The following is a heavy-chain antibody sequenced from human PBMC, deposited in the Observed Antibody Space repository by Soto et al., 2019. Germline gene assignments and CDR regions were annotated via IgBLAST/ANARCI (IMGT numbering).Heavy chain of an antibody. CDR1: GDTLRTHS. Sequence: QVQLVQSGAEVKKPGSSVKVSCKASGDTLRTHSISWVRKAPGQGLEWMGGTTPMIGTTDYAEKFQGRVTITADESTTTSYMELSSLRPDDTAVYDWAAGDSSYTRDHWGQGTLVTVSS. J-gene: IGHJ4*02. CDR2: TTPMIGTT. D-gene: IGHD3-16*02. CDR3: AAGDSSYTRDH. V-gene: IGHV1-69*01.